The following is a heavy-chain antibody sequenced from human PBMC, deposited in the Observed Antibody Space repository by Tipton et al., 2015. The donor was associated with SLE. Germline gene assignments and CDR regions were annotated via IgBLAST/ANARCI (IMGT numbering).Heavy chain of an antibody. Sequence: TLSLTCTVSGFSISSSSYTWGWIRQPPGKGLEWIGTIHYSGTTYYNPSLRSRVTISVDTSKSQFSLKLSSVTAADTAVYYCARLPSGFPNGFDPWGQGTLVTVSS. J-gene: IGHJ5*02. CDR1: GFSISSSSYT. CDR2: IHYSGTT. V-gene: IGHV4-39*01. CDR3: ARLPSGFPNGFDP. D-gene: IGHD3-10*01.